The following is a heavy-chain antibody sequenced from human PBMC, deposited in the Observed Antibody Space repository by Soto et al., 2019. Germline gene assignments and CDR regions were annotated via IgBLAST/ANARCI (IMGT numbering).Heavy chain of an antibody. CDR1: GGSISSGDYY. CDR3: ARADYDFWSGYYTGRGDYYYGMDV. J-gene: IGHJ6*02. CDR2: IYYSGST. V-gene: IGHV4-30-4*01. Sequence: SETLSLTCTVSGGSISSGDYYWSWIRQPPGKGLEWIGYIYYSGSTYYNPSLKSRVTISVDTSKNQFSLKLSSVTAADTAVYYCARADYDFWSGYYTGRGDYYYGMDVWGQGTTVTVSS. D-gene: IGHD3-3*01.